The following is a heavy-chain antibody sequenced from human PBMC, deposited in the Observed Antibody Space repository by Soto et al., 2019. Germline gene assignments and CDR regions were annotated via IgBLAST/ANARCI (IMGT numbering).Heavy chain of an antibody. V-gene: IGHV1-69*06. J-gene: IGHJ6*02. CDR2: IIPIFGTA. CDR1: GGTFSSYA. CDR3: ARSPSYYYYGMDV. Sequence: GASVKVSCKASGGTFSSYAISWVRQAPGQGLEWMGGIIPIFGTANYAQKFQGRVTITADKSTSTAYMELGSLRSEDTAVYYCARSPSYYYYGMDVWGQGTTVTVYS.